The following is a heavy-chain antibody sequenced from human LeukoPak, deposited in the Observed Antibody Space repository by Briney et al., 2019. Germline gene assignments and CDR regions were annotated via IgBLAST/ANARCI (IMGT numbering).Heavy chain of an antibody. D-gene: IGHD3-22*01. CDR1: GGSIGSYH. Sequence: SETLSLTCTVSGGSIGSYHWNWIRQPPGKGLEWIGYVSYSGSTNYNPSLKSRVTMSVDKSKNQFSLKLSSVTAADTAVYFCARATSGYYFDFWDQGTLVTVSS. V-gene: IGHV4-59*01. CDR3: ARATSGYYFDF. CDR2: VSYSGST. J-gene: IGHJ4*02.